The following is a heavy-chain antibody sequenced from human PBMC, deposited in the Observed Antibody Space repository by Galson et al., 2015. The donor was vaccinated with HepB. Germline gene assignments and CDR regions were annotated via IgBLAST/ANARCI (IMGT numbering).Heavy chain of an antibody. Sequence: SLRLSCAASGFTFDDYAMHWVRHPPGKGLEWVSGINWNSGSIGYADSVKGRFTISRDNAKNSLYLQMNSLKAEDTALYYCAKDITRVTIFGSAYDIWGQGTMVTVSS. D-gene: IGHD3-3*01. CDR3: AKDITRVTIFGSAYDI. CDR2: INWNSGSI. V-gene: IGHV3-9*01. CDR1: GFTFDDYA. J-gene: IGHJ3*02.